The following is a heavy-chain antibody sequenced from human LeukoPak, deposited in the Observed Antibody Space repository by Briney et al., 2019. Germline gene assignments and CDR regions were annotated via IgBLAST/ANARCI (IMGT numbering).Heavy chain of an antibody. CDR3: AKDRIGYSSGWYGH. D-gene: IGHD6-19*01. CDR1: GFTFSSYG. CDR2: IRYDGSNK. J-gene: IGHJ5*02. V-gene: IGHV3-30*02. Sequence: GGSLRLSCAASGFTFSSYGMHWFRQAPGKGLEWVAFIRYDGSNKYYADSVKGRFTISRDNSKNTLYLQMNSLRAEDTAVYYCAKDRIGYSSGWYGHWGQGTLVTVSS.